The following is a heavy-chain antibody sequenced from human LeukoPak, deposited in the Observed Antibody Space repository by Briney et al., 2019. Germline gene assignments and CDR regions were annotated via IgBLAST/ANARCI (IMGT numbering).Heavy chain of an antibody. D-gene: IGHD3-10*01. Sequence: PGGSLRLSCAASGFTVSSNYMSCVRQDPGKRLEWASVIYSGGSTYYADSVKGRFTISRDNSKNTLYLQMNSLRAEDTAVYYCARWYGQEVGRDYYYYMDVWGKGTTVTVSS. CDR1: GFTVSSNY. V-gene: IGHV3-53*01. CDR3: ARWYGQEVGRDYYYYMDV. CDR2: IYSGGST. J-gene: IGHJ6*03.